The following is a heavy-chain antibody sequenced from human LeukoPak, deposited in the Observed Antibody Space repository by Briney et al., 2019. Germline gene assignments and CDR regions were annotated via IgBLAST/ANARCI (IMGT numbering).Heavy chain of an antibody. J-gene: IGHJ4*02. D-gene: IGHD3-10*01. V-gene: IGHV4-31*03. CDR3: ASSSITMVRGVDY. Sequence: SETLSLTCTVSGGSISSGGYYWSWIRQHPGKGLEWIGYIYYSGSTYYNPSLKSRVTISADTSKNQFSLKLSSVTAADTAVYYCASSSITMVRGVDYWGQGTLVTVSS. CDR1: GGSISSGGYY. CDR2: IYYSGST.